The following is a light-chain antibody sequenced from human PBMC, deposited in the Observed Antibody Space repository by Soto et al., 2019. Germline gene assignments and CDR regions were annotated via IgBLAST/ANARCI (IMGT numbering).Light chain of an antibody. V-gene: IGKV3-15*01. CDR2: GAS. CDR3: QQYNNWPPYT. J-gene: IGKJ2*01. Sequence: EIVMTQSPATLSVSPGGRATLSCRASQSVSANLAWYQHKPGQAPRLLIYGASTRATGIPARFSGSGSGTEFTLTISSLPSEDFAVYYCQQYNNWPPYTFGQGTKLEI. CDR1: QSVSAN.